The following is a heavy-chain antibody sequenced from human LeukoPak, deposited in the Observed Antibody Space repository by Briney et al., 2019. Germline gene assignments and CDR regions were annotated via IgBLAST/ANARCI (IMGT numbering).Heavy chain of an antibody. Sequence: SVKVSCKASGYTFTCYHMHWVRHAPGQGLEWMGRINPNSGDTNYAQKFQGRVTMTRDTSTNTVHMELSSLTSDGSAVYYCARGAHQHSDSWGQGTLVSVSS. CDR3: ARGAHQHSDS. CDR2: INPNSGDT. J-gene: IGHJ4*02. V-gene: IGHV1-2*06. D-gene: IGHD2-2*01. CDR1: GYTFTCYH.